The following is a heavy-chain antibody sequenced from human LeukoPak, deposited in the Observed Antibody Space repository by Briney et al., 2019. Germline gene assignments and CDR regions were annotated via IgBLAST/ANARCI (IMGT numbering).Heavy chain of an antibody. Sequence: GGSLRLSCAASGFAVSDSFMTWVRQAPGKGLEWVSVIYSGGSTYYADSVKGRFTISRDNSKNTLYLQMNSLRAEDTAVYYCARGGVANLEDWGQGTLVTVSS. J-gene: IGHJ4*02. CDR2: IYSGGST. V-gene: IGHV3-53*01. CDR3: ARGGVANLED. D-gene: IGHD1-1*01. CDR1: GFAVSDSF.